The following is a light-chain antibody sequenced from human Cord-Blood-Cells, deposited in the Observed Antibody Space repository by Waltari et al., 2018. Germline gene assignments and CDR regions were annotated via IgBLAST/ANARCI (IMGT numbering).Light chain of an antibody. J-gene: IGKJ5*01. Sequence: DIQMTQSPSSLSASVGDRVTITCQASQDMSNYLNWYQQKPGKAPKLLIYDASNLETGVPSRFSGRGSGTDFTFTISSLQPEDIATYSCQQYDNLPITFGQGTRLEIK. CDR2: DAS. V-gene: IGKV1-33*01. CDR1: QDMSNY. CDR3: QQYDNLPIT.